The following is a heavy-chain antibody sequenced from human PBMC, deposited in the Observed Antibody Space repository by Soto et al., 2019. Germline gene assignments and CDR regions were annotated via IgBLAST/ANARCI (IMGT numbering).Heavy chain of an antibody. V-gene: IGHV1-69*13. J-gene: IGHJ4*02. CDR1: GGTFSSYA. Sequence: GASVKVSCKASGGTFSSYAISWVRQAPGQGLEWMGGIIPIFGTANYAQKFQGRVTITADESTSTAYMELSSLRSEDTAVYYFAQEGGTIFAVVITVPNYFDYWGQGTLVTVSS. CDR2: IIPIFGTA. D-gene: IGHD3-3*01. CDR3: AQEGGTIFAVVITVPNYFDY.